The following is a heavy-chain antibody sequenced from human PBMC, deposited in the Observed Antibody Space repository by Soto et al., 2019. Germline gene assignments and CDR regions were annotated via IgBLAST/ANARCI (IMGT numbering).Heavy chain of an antibody. Sequence: GGSLRLSCAASGFTVSSNYMSWVRQAPEKGLEWVSVIYSGGSTYYADSVKGRFTISRDNSKNTLYLQMNSLRAEDTAVYYCARGGDYDGSGSLDYYYGMDVWGQGTTVTVSS. D-gene: IGHD3-10*01. J-gene: IGHJ6*02. V-gene: IGHV3-66*01. CDR2: IYSGGST. CDR3: ARGGDYDGSGSLDYYYGMDV. CDR1: GFTVSSNY.